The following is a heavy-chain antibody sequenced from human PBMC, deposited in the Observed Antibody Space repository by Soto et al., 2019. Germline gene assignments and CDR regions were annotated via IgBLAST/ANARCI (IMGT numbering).Heavy chain of an antibody. CDR2: MNPNSGNT. CDR3: ARGPRVATIGYDAFDI. CDR1: GYTFTSYD. J-gene: IGHJ3*02. D-gene: IGHD5-12*01. Sequence: QVPLVQSGAEVKKPGASVKVSCKASGYTFTSYDINWVRQATGQGLEWMGWMNPNSGNTGYAQKFQGRVTMTRNTSISTAYMELSSLRSEDTAVYYCARGPRVATIGYDAFDIWGQGTMVTVSS. V-gene: IGHV1-8*01.